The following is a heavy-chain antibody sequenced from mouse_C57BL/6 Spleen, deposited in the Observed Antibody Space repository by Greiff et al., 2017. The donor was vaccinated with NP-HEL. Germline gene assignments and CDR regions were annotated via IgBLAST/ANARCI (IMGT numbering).Heavy chain of an antibody. CDR1: GYSITSGYD. D-gene: IGHD1-1*01. J-gene: IGHJ1*03. V-gene: IGHV3-1*01. Sequence: ESGPGMVKPSQSLSLTCTVTGYSITSGYDWHWIRHFPGNKLEWMGYISYSGSTTYNPSLKSRISITHDTSKNHFFLKLISVTTEDTATYYCARGGTTVVADWYFDVWGTGTTVTVSS. CDR3: ARGGTTVVADWYFDV. CDR2: ISYSGST.